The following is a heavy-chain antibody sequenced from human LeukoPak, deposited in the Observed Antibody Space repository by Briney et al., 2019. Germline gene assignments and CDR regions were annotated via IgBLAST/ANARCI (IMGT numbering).Heavy chain of an antibody. V-gene: IGHV4-31*03. CDR1: GGSISSGGYY. Sequence: SETLSLTCTVSGGSISSGGYYWSWIRQHPGKGLEWIGYIYYSGSTYYNPSLKSRVTISVDTSKNQFSLKLSSVTAADTAVYYCARDLFTGVTKNAFDIRGQGTMVTVSS. CDR3: ARDLFTGVTKNAFDI. CDR2: IYYSGST. J-gene: IGHJ3*02. D-gene: IGHD4-23*01.